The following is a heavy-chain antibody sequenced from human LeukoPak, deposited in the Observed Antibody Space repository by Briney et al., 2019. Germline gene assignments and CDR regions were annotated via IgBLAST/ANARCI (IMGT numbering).Heavy chain of an antibody. V-gene: IGHV3-48*04. Sequence: GGSLRLSCAASGFTFSNHNMNWVRQAPGEGLEWVSYISTSSRSIYYADSVKGRFTISRDNAKNSLYLQMNSLRAEDTAVYYCARGSGSFYYYMDVWGKGTTVTVSS. CDR2: ISTSSRSI. D-gene: IGHD3-10*01. CDR1: GFTFSNHN. CDR3: ARGSGSFYYYMDV. J-gene: IGHJ6*03.